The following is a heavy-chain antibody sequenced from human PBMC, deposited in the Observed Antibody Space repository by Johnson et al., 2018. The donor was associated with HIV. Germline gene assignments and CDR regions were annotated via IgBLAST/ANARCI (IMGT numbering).Heavy chain of an antibody. CDR1: GFTFSSHA. CDR3: ARGLASRRHDAFDI. J-gene: IGHJ3*02. V-gene: IGHV3-30-3*01. CDR2: ISYDGSNK. Sequence: QVQLVESGGGVVQPGRSLRLSCAASGFTFSSHAMHWVRQAPGKGLEWVAVISYDGSNKYYADSVKGRFTISRDNSKNTLYLQMNSLRAEDTAVYYCARGLASRRHDAFDIWGQGTMVTVSS. D-gene: IGHD5-12*01.